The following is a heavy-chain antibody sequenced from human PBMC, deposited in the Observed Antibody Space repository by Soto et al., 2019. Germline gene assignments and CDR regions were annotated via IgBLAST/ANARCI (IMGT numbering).Heavy chain of an antibody. CDR1: GYTFTSYG. CDR3: ARDRGGTVTNDAFDN. J-gene: IGHJ3*02. Sequence: QVQLVQSGAEVKKPGASVKVSCKASGYTFTSYGISWVRQAPGQGLEWMGWISAYNGNTNYAQKLQGRVTMTTETSTSTAHRELRSPRSDDTAVYYCARDRGGTVTNDAFDNWGQGTMVTVSS. V-gene: IGHV1-18*01. CDR2: ISAYNGNT. D-gene: IGHD4-4*01.